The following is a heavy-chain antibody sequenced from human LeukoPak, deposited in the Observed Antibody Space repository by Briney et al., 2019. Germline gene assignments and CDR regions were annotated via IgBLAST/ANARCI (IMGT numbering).Heavy chain of an antibody. CDR1: GFTFANYA. CDR2: ISGSGGST. Sequence: GGSLRLSCAASGFTFANYAMSWVRQAPGKGLEWVSAISGSGGSTYYADSVKGRFTISRDNSKNTLYLQMNSLRAEDTAVYYCARVVGGNWFDPWGQGTLVTVSS. D-gene: IGHD3-10*01. CDR3: ARVVGGNWFDP. J-gene: IGHJ5*02. V-gene: IGHV3-23*01.